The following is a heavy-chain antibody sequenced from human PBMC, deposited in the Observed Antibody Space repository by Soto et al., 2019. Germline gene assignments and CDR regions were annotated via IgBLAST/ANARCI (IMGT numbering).Heavy chain of an antibody. J-gene: IGHJ2*01. CDR3: ARGRSHVLRFLEGLKTYWYFDL. CDR2: INHSGST. CDR1: GGSFSGDY. V-gene: IGHV4-34*01. D-gene: IGHD3-3*01. Sequence: QVQLQQWGAGRLKPSETLSLTCAVYGGSFSGDYWSWLRQPPGKGLEWSGEINHSGSTNYNPSLKSRVTISVDTAKNRFSLKLSSVTAEDTAVDYCARGRSHVLRFLEGLKTYWYFDLWGRGTLVTVSS.